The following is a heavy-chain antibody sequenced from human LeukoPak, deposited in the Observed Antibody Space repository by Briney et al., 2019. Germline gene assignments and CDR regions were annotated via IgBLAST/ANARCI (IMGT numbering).Heavy chain of an antibody. V-gene: IGHV3-21*04. D-gene: IGHD3-22*01. Sequence: GGSLRLSCAASGFTFSSYSMNWVRQAPGKGLEWVSSISSSSSYIYYADSVKGRFTISRDNSKNTLYLQMNSLRAEDTAVYYCAKDYYYDSSGFRYYFDYWGQGTLVTVSS. CDR3: AKDYYYDSSGFRYYFDY. CDR2: ISSSSSYI. J-gene: IGHJ4*02. CDR1: GFTFSSYS.